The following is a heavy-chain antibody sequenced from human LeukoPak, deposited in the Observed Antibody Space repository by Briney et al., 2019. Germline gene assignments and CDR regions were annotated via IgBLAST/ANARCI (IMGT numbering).Heavy chain of an antibody. Sequence: TGGSLSLSCAASGFTFSSYGMHWVRQAPGKGLEWVAFIFYDGSNKYYADYVKGRFTISRDNSKNTLYLQMNSLRAEDTAVYYCAKDFLPRRDGYNYFDYWGQGTLVTVSS. CDR3: AKDFLPRRDGYNYFDY. J-gene: IGHJ4*02. V-gene: IGHV3-30*02. CDR1: GFTFSSYG. CDR2: IFYDGSNK. D-gene: IGHD5-24*01.